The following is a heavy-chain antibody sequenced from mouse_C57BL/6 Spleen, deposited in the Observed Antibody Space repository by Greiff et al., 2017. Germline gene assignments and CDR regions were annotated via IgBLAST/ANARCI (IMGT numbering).Heavy chain of an antibody. CDR3: ARRDTTVVADWYFDV. CDR1: GYTFTSYW. J-gene: IGHJ1*03. V-gene: IGHV1-59*01. CDR2: IDPSDSYT. Sequence: QVQLQQPGAELVRPGTSVKLSCKASGYTFTSYWMHWVKQRPGQGLEWIGVIDPSDSYTNYNQKFKGKATLTVDTSSSTAYMQLSSLTSEDSAVYYCARRDTTVVADWYFDVWGTGTTVTVSS. D-gene: IGHD1-1*01.